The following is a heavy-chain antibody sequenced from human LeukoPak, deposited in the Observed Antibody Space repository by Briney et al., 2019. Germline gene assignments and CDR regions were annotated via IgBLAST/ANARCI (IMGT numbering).Heavy chain of an antibody. J-gene: IGHJ4*02. CDR1: GFTFSDYY. CDR2: ISSSGSTI. D-gene: IGHD3-9*01. V-gene: IGHV3-11*01. CDR3: AKDFYDILTGAPGY. Sequence: PGGSLRLSCAASGFTFSDYYMSWIRQALGKGLEWVSYISSSGSTIYYADSVKGRFTISRDNSKNTLYLQMNSLRAEDTAVYYCAKDFYDILTGAPGYWGQGTLVTVSS.